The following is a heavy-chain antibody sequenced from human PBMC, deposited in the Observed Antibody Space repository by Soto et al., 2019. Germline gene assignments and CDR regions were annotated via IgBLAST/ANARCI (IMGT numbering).Heavy chain of an antibody. CDR2: INAANGNT. CDR3: VRRAVPAAIDWYFDL. D-gene: IGHD2-2*01. V-gene: IGHV1-3*01. CDR1: GYTFISYA. Sequence: VQLVQSGAEVKKPGASVKVSCKASGYTFISYAMHWVRQAPGQRLEWMGWINAANGNTKYSQKFHGRVTISRVTSASKSYMGLSSLRSEDTAVYYCVRRAVPAAIDWYFDLWGRGTLVTVSS. J-gene: IGHJ2*01.